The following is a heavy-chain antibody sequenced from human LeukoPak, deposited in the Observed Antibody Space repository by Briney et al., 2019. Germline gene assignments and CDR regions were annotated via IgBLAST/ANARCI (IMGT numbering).Heavy chain of an antibody. J-gene: IGHJ6*02. Sequence: GGSLRLSCAASGFTFSDYYINWIRQAPGKGLEWLAYIGGSGRKIDYADSVKGRFTISRGNAQNLLYLHMNSLRAEDSAIYYCARDLNVGMDVWGRGTTVTVSS. CDR2: IGGSGRKI. CDR1: GFTFSDYY. CDR3: ARDLNVGMDV. V-gene: IGHV3-11*01.